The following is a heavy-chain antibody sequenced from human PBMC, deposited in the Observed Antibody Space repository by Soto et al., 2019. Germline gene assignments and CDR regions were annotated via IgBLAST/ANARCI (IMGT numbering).Heavy chain of an antibody. CDR3: ARGSSSRIDY. Sequence: PSETLSLTCAVSGGSISSGGYSWSWIRQPPGKGLEWIGYIYHSGSTYYNPSLKSRVTISVDRSKNQFSLKLSSVTAADTAVYYCARGSSSRIDYWGQGTLVT. J-gene: IGHJ4*02. CDR1: GGSISSGGYS. CDR2: IYHSGST. V-gene: IGHV4-30-2*01. D-gene: IGHD6-6*01.